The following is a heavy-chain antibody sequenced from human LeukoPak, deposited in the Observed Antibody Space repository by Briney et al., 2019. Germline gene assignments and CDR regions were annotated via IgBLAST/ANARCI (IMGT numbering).Heavy chain of an antibody. CDR3: ARIGADSSGYYIGY. CDR1: GGSISSSSYY. J-gene: IGHJ4*02. CDR2: IYYSGST. Sequence: SETLSLTCTVSGGSISSSSYYWGWIRQPPGQGLEWIGSIYYSGSTYYNPSLNSRVTISVDTSKYQFSLKLSSVTAADMAVYYCARIGADSSGYYIGYWGQGTLVTVSS. V-gene: IGHV4-39*07. D-gene: IGHD3-22*01.